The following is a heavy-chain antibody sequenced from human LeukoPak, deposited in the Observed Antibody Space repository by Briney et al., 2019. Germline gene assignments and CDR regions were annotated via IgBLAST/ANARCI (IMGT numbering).Heavy chain of an antibody. D-gene: IGHD2-15*01. V-gene: IGHV4-39*07. J-gene: IGHJ3*02. Sequence: PSETLSLTCTVSGGSISSSSYYWGWIRQPPGKGLEWIGSIYYSGSTYYNPSLKSRLTISVDTSKNQFSLKLSSVTAADTAVYYCARDLLGAFDIWGQGTMVTVSS. CDR2: IYYSGST. CDR1: GGSISSSSYY. CDR3: ARDLLGAFDI.